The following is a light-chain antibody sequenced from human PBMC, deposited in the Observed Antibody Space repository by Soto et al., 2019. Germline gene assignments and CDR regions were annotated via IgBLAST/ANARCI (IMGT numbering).Light chain of an antibody. CDR1: SSNIGSNT. CDR3: AAWDDSLNAYV. Sequence: QSFLTQPPSASGTPGQRATISCSGSSSNIGSNTVNWYQQLPGTAPKLLIYSNNQRPSGVPDRFSGSKSGTSASLAISGLQSEDEADFYCAAWDDSLNAYVFGAGTKVTVL. V-gene: IGLV1-44*01. J-gene: IGLJ1*01. CDR2: SNN.